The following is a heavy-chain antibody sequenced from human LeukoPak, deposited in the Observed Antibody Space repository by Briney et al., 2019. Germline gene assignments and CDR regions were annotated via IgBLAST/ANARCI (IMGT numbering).Heavy chain of an antibody. V-gene: IGHV1-2*02. CDR1: GGTFSSYA. CDR2: INPNSGGT. J-gene: IGHJ4*02. Sequence: ASVKVSCKASGGTFSSYAISWVRQAPGQGLEWMGWINPNSGGTNYAQKFQGRVTMTRDTSISTAYMELSRLRSDDTAVYYCARVDYEVIDYWGQGTLVTVSS. D-gene: IGHD4-17*01. CDR3: ARVDYEVIDY.